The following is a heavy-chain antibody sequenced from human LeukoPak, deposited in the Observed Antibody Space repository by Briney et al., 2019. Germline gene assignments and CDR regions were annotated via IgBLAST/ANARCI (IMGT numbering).Heavy chain of an antibody. CDR1: GYTFTSYD. J-gene: IGHJ4*02. CDR2: MNPNSGNT. D-gene: IGHD3-22*01. V-gene: IGHV1-8*01. CDR3: AASYDSSGYYYS. Sequence: ASVKVSCKASGYTFTSYDINWVRQATGQGLEWMGWMNPNSGNTGYAQKFQGRVTMTRNTSISTAYMELSSLRSEDTAFYYCAASYDSSGYYYSWGQGTLVTVSS.